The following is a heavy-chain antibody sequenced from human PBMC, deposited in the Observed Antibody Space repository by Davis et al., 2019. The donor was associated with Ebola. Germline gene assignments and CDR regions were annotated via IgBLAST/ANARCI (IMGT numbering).Heavy chain of an antibody. J-gene: IGHJ6*04. CDR3: ARSIAAPRYYYYYYGMDV. V-gene: IGHV5-51*01. Sequence: GESLKISCKGSGYSFTSYWIAWVRQLPGQGLEWMGIIYPGDSETRYSPSFQGQVIISADKSISTAYLQWSSLKASDTAMYYCARSIAAPRYYYYYYGMDVWGKGTTVTVSS. CDR2: IYPGDSET. CDR1: GYSFTSYW. D-gene: IGHD6-6*01.